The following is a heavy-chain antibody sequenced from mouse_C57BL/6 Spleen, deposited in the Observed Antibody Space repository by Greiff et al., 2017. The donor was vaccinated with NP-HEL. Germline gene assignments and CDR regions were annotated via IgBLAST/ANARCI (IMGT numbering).Heavy chain of an antibody. J-gene: IGHJ2*01. D-gene: IGHD1-1*01. CDR2: IDPEDGDT. CDR1: GFNIKDYY. Sequence: EVQLQQSGAELVRPGASVKLSCTASGFNIKDYYMHWVKQRPEQGLEWIGRIDPEDGDTEYAPKFQGKATMTADTSSNTAYLQLSSLTSEDTAVYYCISYDDGSSPPFGYWGQGTTLTVSS. V-gene: IGHV14-1*01. CDR3: ISYDDGSSPPFGY.